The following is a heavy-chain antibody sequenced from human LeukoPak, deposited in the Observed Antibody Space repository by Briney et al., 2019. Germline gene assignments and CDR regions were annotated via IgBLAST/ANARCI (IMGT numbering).Heavy chain of an antibody. V-gene: IGHV3-23*01. CDR3: AKGTRSGSYYPFDS. D-gene: IGHD3-10*01. Sequence: GGSLRLSCAASGFTFSTYAMSWVRRAPRKGLEWVSAISGGGGGTYYADSVKGRFTISRDNSMNTLFLQMNSLRAEDTAVYYCAKGTRSGSYYPFDSWGQGTLVTVSS. J-gene: IGHJ4*02. CDR2: ISGGGGGT. CDR1: GFTFSTYA.